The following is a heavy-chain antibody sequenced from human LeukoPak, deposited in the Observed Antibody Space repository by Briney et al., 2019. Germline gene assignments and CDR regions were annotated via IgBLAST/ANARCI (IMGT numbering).Heavy chain of an antibody. CDR2: INPNTGGT. CDR3: ARGDGDYVGNDY. CDR1: GYTFTGYY. D-gene: IGHD4-17*01. V-gene: IGHV1-2*02. Sequence: GASVKASCKASGYTFTGYYMHWVGQAPGQGFEWMGWINPNTGGTHYAQNFQGRVTMTRDTSISTAYMAFSRLKSDDTAVYFCARGDGDYVGNDYWGHGTLVTVSS. J-gene: IGHJ4*01.